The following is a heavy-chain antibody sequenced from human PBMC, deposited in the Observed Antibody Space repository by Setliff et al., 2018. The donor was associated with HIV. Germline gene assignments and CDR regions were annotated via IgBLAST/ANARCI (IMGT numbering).Heavy chain of an antibody. CDR2: IYTSGST. CDR3: SAIDY. CDR1: GGSISSGSYY. V-gene: IGHV4-61*02. Sequence: KTSETLSLTCTVSGGSISSGSYYWSWIRQPAGKGLEWIGRIYTSGSTNYNPSLKSRVTISVDTSKNQFSLKLSSVTAADTAVYYCSAIDYWGQGTLVTVSS. J-gene: IGHJ4*02.